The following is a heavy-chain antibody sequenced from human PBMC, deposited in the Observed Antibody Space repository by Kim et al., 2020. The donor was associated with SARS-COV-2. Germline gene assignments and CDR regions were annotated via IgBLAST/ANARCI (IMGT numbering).Heavy chain of an antibody. CDR1: GGTFSSYA. V-gene: IGHV1-69*13. CDR3: ARDTGSSGTMVRGVIIGEYGWFDP. D-gene: IGHD3-10*01. J-gene: IGHJ5*02. Sequence: SVKVSCKASGGTFSSYAISWVRQAPGQGLEWMGGIIPIFGTANYAQKFQGRVTITADESTSTAYMELSSLRSEDTAVYYCARDTGSSGTMVRGVIIGEYGWFDPWGQGTLVTVSS. CDR2: IIPIFGTA.